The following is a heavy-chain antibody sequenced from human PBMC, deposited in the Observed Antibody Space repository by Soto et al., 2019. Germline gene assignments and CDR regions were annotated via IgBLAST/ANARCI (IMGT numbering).Heavy chain of an antibody. CDR1: GFTFTSSA. V-gene: IGHV1-58*01. CDR3: AAVANYYDSSGSQLGY. CDR2: IVVGSGNT. D-gene: IGHD3-22*01. Sequence: ASVKVSCKASGFTFTSSAVQWVRQARGQRLEWIGWIVVGSGNTNYAQKFQERVTITRDMSTSTAYMELSSLRSEDTAVYYCAAVANYYDSSGSQLGYLGQGTLVTV. J-gene: IGHJ4*02.